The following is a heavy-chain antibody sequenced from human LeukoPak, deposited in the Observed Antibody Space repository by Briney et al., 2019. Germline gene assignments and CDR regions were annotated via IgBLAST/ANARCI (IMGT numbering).Heavy chain of an antibody. V-gene: IGHV4-34*01. CDR2: INHSGST. Sequence: PSETLSLTCAVYGGSFSGYYLSWIRQPPGKGLEWIGEINHSGSTNYNPSLKSRVTISVDTAKNQFSLKLSSVTAADTAVYYCAREIGYCSSTSCFNWFVPWGQGTLVTVSS. CDR3: AREIGYCSSTSCFNWFVP. CDR1: GGSFSGYY. J-gene: IGHJ5*02. D-gene: IGHD2-2*01.